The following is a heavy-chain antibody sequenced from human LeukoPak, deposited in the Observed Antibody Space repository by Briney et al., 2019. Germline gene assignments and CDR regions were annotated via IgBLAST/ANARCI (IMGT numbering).Heavy chain of an antibody. J-gene: IGHJ4*02. D-gene: IGHD3-3*01. V-gene: IGHV4-4*07. CDR3: ARIYDSWSAYQYYFDY. Sequence: SETLSLTCTVSGGSISSYYWTWIRQPAGKGLEWIGRIHTSGSTNYNPSLKSRVTMSVDTSKNQFSLRLSSVTAADTAVYYCARIYDSWSAYQYYFDYWGQGTLVTVSS. CDR2: IHTSGST. CDR1: GGSISSYY.